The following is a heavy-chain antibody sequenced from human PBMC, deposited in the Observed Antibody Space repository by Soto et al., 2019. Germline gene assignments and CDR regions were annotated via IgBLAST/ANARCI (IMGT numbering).Heavy chain of an antibody. D-gene: IGHD1-26*01. CDR2: IYWDDDK. CDR3: ARNYSGSYFDY. CDR1: GFSFSINAVG. J-gene: IGHJ4*02. Sequence: QITLKESGPTLVKPTQTLTLTCTFSGFSFSINAVGVGWIRQPPGKALEWLALIYWDDDKRYSPSLKSRRTITKDTSKNQVVLTMTNMDPVDTATYYCARNYSGSYFDYWGQGTLVTVSS. V-gene: IGHV2-5*02.